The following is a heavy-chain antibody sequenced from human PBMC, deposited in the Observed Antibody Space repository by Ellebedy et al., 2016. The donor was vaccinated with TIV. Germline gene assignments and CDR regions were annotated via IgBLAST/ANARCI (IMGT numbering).Heavy chain of an antibody. D-gene: IGHD2/OR15-2a*01. J-gene: IGHJ4*02. CDR2: IKSKTDGGTT. CDR1: GFTVSSNY. CDR3: AKQNWVDEYIGDY. Sequence: GESLKISCAASGFTVSSNYMSWVRQAPGKGLEWVGRIKSKTDGGTTDYAAPVKGRFTISRDDSKNTLYLQMNSLRAEDTAVYYCAKQNWVDEYIGDYWGQGTLVTVSS. V-gene: IGHV3-15*01.